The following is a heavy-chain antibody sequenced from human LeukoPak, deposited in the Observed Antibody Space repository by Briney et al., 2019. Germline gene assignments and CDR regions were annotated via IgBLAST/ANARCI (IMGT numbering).Heavy chain of an antibody. CDR1: GGSISSSNW. V-gene: IGHV4-4*02. CDR3: ARGRAPLTKIFDY. J-gene: IGHJ4*02. CDR2: IYHSGST. Sequence: SETLSLTCAVSGGSISSSNWWSWVRQPPGKGLEWIGEIYHSGSTNYNPSLKSRVTISVDTSKNQFSLKLSSVTAADTAVYYCARGRAPLTKIFDYWGQGTLVTVSS. D-gene: IGHD3-3*01.